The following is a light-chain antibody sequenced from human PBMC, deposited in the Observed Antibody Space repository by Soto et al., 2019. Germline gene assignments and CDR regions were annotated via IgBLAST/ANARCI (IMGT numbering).Light chain of an antibody. Sequence: SYELTQPPSVPVAPEKTATITCGGNNIGNKRVHWYRQKPGQAPVLLISYDSDRPSGIPERFSGSNSENTATLTISRVEAGDEADYYCQVWDIMTDNYVFGSGTNVTVL. V-gene: IGLV3-21*04. CDR3: QVWDIMTDNYV. J-gene: IGLJ1*01. CDR1: NIGNKR. CDR2: YDS.